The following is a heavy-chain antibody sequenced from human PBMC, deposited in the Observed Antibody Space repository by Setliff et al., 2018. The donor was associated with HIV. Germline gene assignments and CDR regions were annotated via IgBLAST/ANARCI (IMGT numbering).Heavy chain of an antibody. CDR3: ARDQVAFIAAAGTGECAFDI. J-gene: IGHJ3*02. CDR1: GGSMNAYH. Sequence: SLTCTVSGGSMNAYHWSWIRQSPGKGPEWIAYIHVSGSTYFNPSLSSRVTISIDTSNNQFSLRLSSVTAADTAVYYCARDQVAFIAAAGTGECAFDIWGQGTMVTVSS. D-gene: IGHD6-13*01. V-gene: IGHV4-4*08. CDR2: IHVSGST.